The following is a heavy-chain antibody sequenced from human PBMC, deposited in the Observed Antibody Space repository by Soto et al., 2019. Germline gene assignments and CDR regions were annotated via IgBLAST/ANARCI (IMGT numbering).Heavy chain of an antibody. D-gene: IGHD6-13*01. CDR1: GGSISSGDYY. Sequence: QVQLQESGPGLVKPSQTLSLTCTVSGGSISSGDYYWSWIRQPPGKGLEWIGYMYYRGSTYYNPTLKCRVTISVDTSKNHFSQKLSSVTAADTAVYFCARDRPDSIRIDAWCQGTLVTVSS. J-gene: IGHJ5*02. CDR2: MYYRGST. CDR3: ARDRPDSIRIDA. V-gene: IGHV4-30-4*01.